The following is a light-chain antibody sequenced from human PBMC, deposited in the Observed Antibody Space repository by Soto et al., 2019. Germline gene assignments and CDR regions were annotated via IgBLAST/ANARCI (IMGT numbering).Light chain of an antibody. CDR2: DVS. CDR1: QTFRNTY. Sequence: IVLTQSPGTLSSSPGERVTLSCRASQTFRNTYLAWYQQKPGQAPRLLIYDVSFRATGISDRFSASGSGTDFTLTISRLEPEDLAVYYCQQYERSPFTFGQGTKLEIK. V-gene: IGKV3-20*01. J-gene: IGKJ2*01. CDR3: QQYERSPFT.